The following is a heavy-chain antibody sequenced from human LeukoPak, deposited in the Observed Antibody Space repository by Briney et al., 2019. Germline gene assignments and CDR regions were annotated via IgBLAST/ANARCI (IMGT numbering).Heavy chain of an antibody. Sequence: PGGSLRLSCAASGFTFSSYAMSWVRQAPGKGLEWVSTITGSGGYTYYADSVKGRFTISRDNSKNTLFLRMNSLRAEDTAVYFCAKQSLYESTGHFLFLGQGNLVTVSS. CDR2: ITGSGGYT. V-gene: IGHV3-23*01. CDR3: AKQSLYESTGHFLF. J-gene: IGHJ4*02. CDR1: GFTFSSYA. D-gene: IGHD3-22*01.